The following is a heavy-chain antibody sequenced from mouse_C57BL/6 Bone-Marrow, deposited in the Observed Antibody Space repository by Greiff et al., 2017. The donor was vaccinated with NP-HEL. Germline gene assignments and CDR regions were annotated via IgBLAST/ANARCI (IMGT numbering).Heavy chain of an antibody. CDR1: GFNIKDYY. V-gene: IGHV14-1*01. Sequence: EVQLQQSGAELVRPGASVKLSCTASGFNIKDYYMHWVKQRPEQGLEWIGRIDPEDGDTEYAPKFQGKATMTAVTSSNAAYLRLSSLTSEDTAVYYCTGYGSSWGAMDYWGQGTSVTVSS. CDR3: TGYGSSWGAMDY. D-gene: IGHD1-1*01. CDR2: IDPEDGDT. J-gene: IGHJ4*01.